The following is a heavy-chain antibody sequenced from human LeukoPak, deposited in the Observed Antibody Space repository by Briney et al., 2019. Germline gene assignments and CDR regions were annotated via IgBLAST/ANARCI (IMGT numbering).Heavy chain of an antibody. CDR3: ARETYYYDSSGYYRALYFQH. D-gene: IGHD3-22*01. V-gene: IGHV4-59*11. CDR2: VHYTERP. CDR1: GDSISSHY. Sequence: SETLSLTCTVSGDSISSHYWSWIRQPPGKGLEWIGYVHYTERPRYNPSLKSRVTISVDTSKNQFSLKLSSVTAADTAVYYCARETYYYDSSGYYRALYFQHWGQGTLVTVSS. J-gene: IGHJ1*01.